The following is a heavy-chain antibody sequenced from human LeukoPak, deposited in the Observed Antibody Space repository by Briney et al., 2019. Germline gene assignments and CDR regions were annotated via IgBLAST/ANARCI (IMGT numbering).Heavy chain of an antibody. J-gene: IGHJ4*02. D-gene: IGHD5-18*01. CDR3: ARGQKYRNGYTVTELGSGYFAY. CDR1: GASFSGYY. CDR2: INHNGST. Sequence: RASETLSLTCAVYGASFSGYYWSWIRQPPGKGLEWIGEINHNGSTNYNPSLKSRVTISVDTSKNQFSLTLSSVTTADTAVYYCARGQKYRNGYTVTELGSGYFAYWGQGTLVTVSS. V-gene: IGHV4-34*01.